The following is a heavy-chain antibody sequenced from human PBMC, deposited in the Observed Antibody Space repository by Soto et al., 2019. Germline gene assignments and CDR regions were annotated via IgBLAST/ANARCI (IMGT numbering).Heavy chain of an antibody. J-gene: IGHJ4*02. Sequence: QITLKESGPTLVKPTQTLTLTCTFSGFSLSTSGVGVGWIRQPPGKALEWLALIYWDDDKRYSPSLKSRLTITKATSKNQVVLTMTNMDPVDTAPYYCAHRGDAATLDYWGQGTLVTVSS. CDR3: AHRGDAATLDY. D-gene: IGHD6-25*01. CDR2: IYWDDDK. CDR1: GFSLSTSGVG. V-gene: IGHV2-5*02.